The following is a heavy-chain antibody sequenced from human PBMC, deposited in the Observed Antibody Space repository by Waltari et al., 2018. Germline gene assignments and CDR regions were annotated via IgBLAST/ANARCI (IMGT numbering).Heavy chain of an antibody. D-gene: IGHD6-6*01. CDR2: IYIGGST. J-gene: IGHJ4*02. V-gene: IGHV3-53*01. CDR1: GFTVSSNS. Sequence: EVQLVESGGGLIQPGGSLRLSCAASGFTVSSNSMSWVSQATGKGLEWVSVIYIGGSTYYADSVKGRFTISRDNSKNTLYLQMNSLRAEDTAVYYCATAAARSGIAARPLDYWGQGTLVTVSS. CDR3: ATAAARSGIAARPLDY.